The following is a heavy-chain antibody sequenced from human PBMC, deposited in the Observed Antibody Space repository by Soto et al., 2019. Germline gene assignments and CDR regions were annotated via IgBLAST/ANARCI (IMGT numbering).Heavy chain of an antibody. Sequence: QVQLVQSGTEVKKPGSSMKLSCRASGDTVSSYAFNWVRQAPGQGLEWLGGFVPSFGTPHYAQDFQGRLAITTDESMTTVFMELSSLRSDDSAIYFCARGGFFDLSRPFDVWGPGTFVTVSS. CDR2: FVPSFGTP. V-gene: IGHV1-69*01. D-gene: IGHD3-9*01. CDR3: ARGGFFDLSRPFDV. CDR1: GDTVSSYA. J-gene: IGHJ3*01.